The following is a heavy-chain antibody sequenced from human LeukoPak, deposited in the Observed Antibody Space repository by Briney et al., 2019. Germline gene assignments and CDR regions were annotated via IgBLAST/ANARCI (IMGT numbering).Heavy chain of an antibody. D-gene: IGHD5-12*01. CDR1: GGSISSYY. CDR3: AGGYPKDYYYYGMDV. V-gene: IGHV4-59*01. Sequence: SETLSLTCNVSGGSISSYYWSWIRQPPGEGLEGIGYIYYSGSTNYNPSLKSRVTISVDTSKNQFSLKLSSLTAADTAVYYCAGGYPKDYYYYGMDVWGQGTTVTVSS. J-gene: IGHJ6*02. CDR2: IYYSGST.